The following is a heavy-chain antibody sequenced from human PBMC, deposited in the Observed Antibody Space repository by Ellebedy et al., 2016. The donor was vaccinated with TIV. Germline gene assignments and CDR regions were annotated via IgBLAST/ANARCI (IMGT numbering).Heavy chain of an antibody. J-gene: IGHJ6*02. Sequence: ASVKVSCKASGYTFTSYGISWVRQAPGQGLEWMGWINPKTGGTNYAQKFQGWVTMTRDTSITTAYLELGRLRSDDTAVYYCARGDGDYSLVGYYYYGMDVWGQGTTVTVSS. CDR2: INPKTGGT. CDR3: ARGDGDYSLVGYYYYGMDV. V-gene: IGHV1-2*04. CDR1: GYTFTSYG. D-gene: IGHD4-17*01.